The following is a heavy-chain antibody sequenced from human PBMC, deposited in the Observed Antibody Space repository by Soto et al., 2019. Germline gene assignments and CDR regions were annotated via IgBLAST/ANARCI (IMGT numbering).Heavy chain of an antibody. Sequence: PGGSLRLSCAASGFTFSSYWMHWVRQAPGKGLMWVSRIHNDGSTTRYADSVKGRFTISRDNAKNTLYLQMSSLRVEDTAVYYCARDNRNSYWGQGTLVTGSS. D-gene: IGHD1-7*01. CDR3: ARDNRNSY. V-gene: IGHV3-74*01. CDR2: IHNDGSTT. CDR1: GFTFSSYW. J-gene: IGHJ4*01.